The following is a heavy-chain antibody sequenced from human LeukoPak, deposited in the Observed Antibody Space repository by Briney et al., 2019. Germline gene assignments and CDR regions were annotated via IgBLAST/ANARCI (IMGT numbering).Heavy chain of an antibody. CDR3: ARDTHYCSGGSCYH. J-gene: IGHJ4*02. V-gene: IGHV3-30-3*01. D-gene: IGHD2-15*01. CDR1: GFAFSSFA. CDR2: MSYDGSKE. Sequence: GGSLRLSCAASGFAFSSFAMHWVRQAPGKGLEWVAVMSYDGSKEYYTDSVKGRFTISRDNAKDSLYLQMNSLRAEDTAVYYCARDTHYCSGGSCYHWGQGTLVTVSS.